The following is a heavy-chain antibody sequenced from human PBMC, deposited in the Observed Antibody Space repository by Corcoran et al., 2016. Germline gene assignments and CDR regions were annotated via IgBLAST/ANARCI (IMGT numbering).Heavy chain of an antibody. J-gene: IGHJ4*02. CDR3: ASFKAKDYYGSGSYYGNSFDY. CDR1: GYTVTWYY. Sequence: QRQLVQSGAEVKKPGASGKVSCKASGYTVTWYYMHWMQKAPGQGIGLMRWINPNSGGTNYAQKFKVRVTMNRETSISTGYMELSRLRSDDTAVYSCASFKAKDYYGSGSYYGNSFDYGGQGNLVTVFS. D-gene: IGHD3-10*01. V-gene: IGHV1-2*02. CDR2: INPNSGGT.